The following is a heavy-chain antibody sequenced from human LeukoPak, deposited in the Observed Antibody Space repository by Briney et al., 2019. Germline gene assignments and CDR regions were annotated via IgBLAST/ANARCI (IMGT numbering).Heavy chain of an antibody. V-gene: IGHV3-7*05. CDR1: GFTFSIYW. Sequence: HSGGSLRLSCAASGFTFSIYWMSWVRQAPGKGLEWVASIKQDGSEKYYVDSVKGRFTISRDNAKNSLSLQMNSPRAEDTAVYYCARDRKPSDSCGYPDYWGQGTLVTVSS. J-gene: IGHJ4*02. CDR2: IKQDGSEK. D-gene: IGHD3-22*01. CDR3: ARDRKPSDSCGYPDY.